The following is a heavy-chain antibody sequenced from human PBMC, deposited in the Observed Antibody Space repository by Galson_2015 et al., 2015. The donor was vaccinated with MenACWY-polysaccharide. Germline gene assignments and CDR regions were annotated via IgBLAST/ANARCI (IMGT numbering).Heavy chain of an antibody. Sequence: SLRLSCAAYGFTFGHYWMDWVRQAPGKGLEWVANINQDGSERNYVDSVKGRFTISRDNAKQIVFLQMNSLRVEDTAVYFCSLVLDDWGRGTLVTVSS. CDR3: SLVLDD. J-gene: IGHJ4*02. CDR1: GFTFGHYW. CDR2: INQDGSER. V-gene: IGHV3-7*01.